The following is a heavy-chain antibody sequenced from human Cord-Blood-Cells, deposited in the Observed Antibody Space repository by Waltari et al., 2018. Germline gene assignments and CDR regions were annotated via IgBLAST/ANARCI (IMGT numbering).Heavy chain of an antibody. CDR3: ARVPNWSYAGGDY. Sequence: QGHLDQAGTALQKTGASANVACEASGDTITGYDIRWVRQANGQGLEWMGWINPNSGGTNYAQKFQGRVTMTRDTSISTAYMEVSRLRSDDTAVYYCARVPNWSYAGGDYWGQGTLVTVSS. V-gene: IGHV1-2*02. D-gene: IGHD1-7*01. J-gene: IGHJ4*02. CDR2: INPNSGGT. CDR1: GDTITGYD.